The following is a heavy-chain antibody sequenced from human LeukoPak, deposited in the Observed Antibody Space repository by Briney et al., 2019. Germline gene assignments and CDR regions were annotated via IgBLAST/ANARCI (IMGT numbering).Heavy chain of an antibody. Sequence: GGSLRLSCAASGFTFSDYDMNWVRQPPGKGLEWVSYITSSSRTINYADSVKGRFTVSRDNAKNTLYLQMDSLRDEDTAVYYCARPTTVALDYWGQGTLVTVSS. CDR2: ITSSSRTI. V-gene: IGHV3-48*02. J-gene: IGHJ4*02. CDR1: GFTFSDYD. D-gene: IGHD4-23*01. CDR3: ARPTTVALDY.